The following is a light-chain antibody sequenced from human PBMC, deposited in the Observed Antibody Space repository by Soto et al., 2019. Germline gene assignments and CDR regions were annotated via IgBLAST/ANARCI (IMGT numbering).Light chain of an antibody. CDR2: GAS. CDR1: QSVSSSY. V-gene: IGKV3-20*01. J-gene: IGKJ4*01. Sequence: EIVFTQSPGTLSLSPGERAALSCRASQSVSSSYLAWYQQKPGQAPRLLIYGASSRATGIPDRFSGSGSGTDLTLTISRPEPEDFAVYYCQQYGSSPATFGGGTKVDI. CDR3: QQYGSSPAT.